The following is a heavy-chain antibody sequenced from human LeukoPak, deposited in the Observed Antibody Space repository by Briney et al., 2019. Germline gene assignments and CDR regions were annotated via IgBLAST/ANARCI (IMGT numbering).Heavy chain of an antibody. CDR2: INHSGST. D-gene: IGHD3-22*01. CDR1: GGSFSGYY. Sequence: SETLSLTCAVYGGSFSGYYWSWIRQPPGKGLEWIGEINHSGSTNYNPSLKSRVTISVDTSKNQFSLKLSSVTAADTAVYYCARGSYYDSSGYYYVVIRVDAFDIWGQGTMVTVSS. J-gene: IGHJ3*02. CDR3: ARGSYYDSSGYYYVVIRVDAFDI. V-gene: IGHV4-34*01.